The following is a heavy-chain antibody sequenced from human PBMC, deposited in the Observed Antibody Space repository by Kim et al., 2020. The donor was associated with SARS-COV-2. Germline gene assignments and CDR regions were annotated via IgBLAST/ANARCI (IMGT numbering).Heavy chain of an antibody. CDR3: AASKDSSSSEDY. D-gene: IGHD6-6*01. Sequence: SVKVSCKASGFTFTSSAMQWVRQARGQRLEWIGWIVVGSGNTNYAQKFQERVTITRDMSTSTAYMELSSLRSEDTAVYYCAASKDSSSSEDYWGQGTLVTVSS. CDR1: GFTFTSSA. J-gene: IGHJ4*02. CDR2: IVVGSGNT. V-gene: IGHV1-58*02.